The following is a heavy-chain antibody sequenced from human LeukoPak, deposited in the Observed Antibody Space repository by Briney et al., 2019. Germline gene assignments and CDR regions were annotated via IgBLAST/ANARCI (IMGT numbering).Heavy chain of an antibody. V-gene: IGHV3-30*02. D-gene: IGHD6-6*01. J-gene: IGHJ4*02. CDR2: IRYDGSNK. CDR3: AKGWQLVGIDY. CDR1: GFTFSSYG. Sequence: GGSLRLSCAASGFTFSSYGMHWVRQAPGKGLEWVAFIRYDGSNKYYADSVKGRFTISRDNSKNTLYLQMNSLRAEDTAVYYCAKGWQLVGIDYWGQGTLVTVSS.